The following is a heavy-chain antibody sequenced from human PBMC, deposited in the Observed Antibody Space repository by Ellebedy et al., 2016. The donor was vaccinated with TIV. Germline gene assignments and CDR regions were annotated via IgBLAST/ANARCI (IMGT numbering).Heavy chain of an antibody. Sequence: MPSETLSLTCTVSGGSISSGGYSWNWIRQSPGKGLEWIGEVKHSGSTNYNRSLKSRVTISADTSRNDFSLKLRSMTAADTGVYYCARLWASQWNYLFDPWGQGTLVTVSS. CDR2: VKHSGST. V-gene: IGHV4-30-2*06. D-gene: IGHD1-7*01. CDR1: GGSISSGGYS. J-gene: IGHJ5*02. CDR3: ARLWASQWNYLFDP.